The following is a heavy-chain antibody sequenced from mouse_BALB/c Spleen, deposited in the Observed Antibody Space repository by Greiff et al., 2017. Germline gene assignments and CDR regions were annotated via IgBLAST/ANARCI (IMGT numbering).Heavy chain of an antibody. CDR1: GFTFSSFG. CDR2: ISSGSSTI. V-gene: IGHV5-17*02. D-gene: IGHD2-1*01. J-gene: IGHJ2*01. Sequence: EVQGVESGGGLVQPGGSRKLSCAASGFTFSSFGMHWVRQAPEKGLEWVAYISSGSSTIYYADTVKGRFTISRDNPKNTLFLQMTSLRSEDTAMYYCARLAGYGNYLDYWGQGTTLTVSS. CDR3: ARLAGYGNYLDY.